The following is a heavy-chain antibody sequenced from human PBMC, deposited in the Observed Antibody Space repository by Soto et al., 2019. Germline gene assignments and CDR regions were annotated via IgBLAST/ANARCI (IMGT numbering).Heavy chain of an antibody. D-gene: IGHD3-10*01. CDR2: IIPIFGTA. J-gene: IGHJ4*02. CDR1: GGTFSSYA. Sequence: SVKVSCKASGGTFSSYAISWVRQAPGQGLEWMGGIIPIFGTANYAQKFQGRVTITADESTSTAYMELSSLRSEYTAVYYCARSGGSGSHEFDYWGQGTLVTVSS. V-gene: IGHV1-69*13. CDR3: ARSGGSGSHEFDY.